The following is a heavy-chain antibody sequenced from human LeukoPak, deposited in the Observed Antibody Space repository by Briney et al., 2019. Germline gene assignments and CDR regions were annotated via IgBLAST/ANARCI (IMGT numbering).Heavy chain of an antibody. CDR3: VKATSGWYNFDY. CDR2: MKQDGSEK. J-gene: IGHJ4*02. D-gene: IGHD6-19*01. Sequence: PGGSLRLSCVGSGFTFSAYWMSWVRQAPGKGLEWVANMKQDGSEKYYVDSVKGRFTISRDNAKNSLYLQVNSLRAEDTAVYYCVKATSGWYNFDYWGQGTLVTVSS. V-gene: IGHV3-7*03. CDR1: GFTFSAYW.